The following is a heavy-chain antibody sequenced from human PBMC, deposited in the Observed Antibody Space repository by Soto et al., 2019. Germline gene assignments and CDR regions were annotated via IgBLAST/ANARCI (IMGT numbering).Heavy chain of an antibody. CDR3: ARGGGVGVAGSAAFDM. Sequence: QLHLVQSGAVVKKPGASVTVSCSASGYPVTAYYMHWVRQAPGRGLEWMGGINPATGAAKYTQTSQGRVTMTGDTSTSTVFMALSGLTSEDTAVFSCARGGGVGVAGSAAFDMWGQGTLVTVSS. V-gene: IGHV1-2*02. J-gene: IGHJ3*02. CDR1: GYPVTAYY. D-gene: IGHD3-3*01. CDR2: INPATGAA.